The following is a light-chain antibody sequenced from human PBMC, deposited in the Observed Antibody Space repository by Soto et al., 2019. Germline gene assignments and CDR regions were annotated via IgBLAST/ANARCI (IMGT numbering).Light chain of an antibody. CDR2: DTS. CDR1: TGAVTNSHY. CDR3: LLSYSVAYV. J-gene: IGLJ1*01. V-gene: IGLV7-46*01. Sequence: QAVVTQEPSLTVSPGGTVTLTCGSSTGAVTNSHYPYWFQQKPGQAPRTLIYDTSNKHSWAPARFSGSLLGGKAALTLSGAQPEDEAEYYCLLSYSVAYVFGTGTKLTVL.